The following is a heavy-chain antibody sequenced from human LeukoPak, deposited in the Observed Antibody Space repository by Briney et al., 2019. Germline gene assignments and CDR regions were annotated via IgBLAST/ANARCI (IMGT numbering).Heavy chain of an antibody. CDR1: GYTFTGYY. CDR3: AREEVRSGFGELFRGYWFDP. J-gene: IGHJ5*02. D-gene: IGHD3-10*01. Sequence: ASVKVSCKASGYTFTGYYMHWVRQAPGQGLEWMGWINPNSGGTNYAQKFQGRVTMTRDTSISTAYMELSRLRSDDTAVYYCAREEVRSGFGELFRGYWFDPWGQGTLVTVSS. CDR2: INPNSGGT. V-gene: IGHV1-2*02.